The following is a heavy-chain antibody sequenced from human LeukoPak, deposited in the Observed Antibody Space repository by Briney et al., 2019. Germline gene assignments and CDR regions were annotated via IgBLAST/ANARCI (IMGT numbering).Heavy chain of an antibody. J-gene: IGHJ4*02. V-gene: IGHV3-33*01. Sequence: GGSLRLSCAASGFTFSTYVIHWVRPAPGKGLEWGALIWHDGSNKYYGDSVKDRFTISRDNSKNTLYLQMDSLRDEDTAVYYCARDRGYTYGHPLDYWGQGTLVTVSS. CDR3: ARDRGYTYGHPLDY. CDR2: IWHDGSNK. CDR1: GFTFSTYV. D-gene: IGHD5-18*01.